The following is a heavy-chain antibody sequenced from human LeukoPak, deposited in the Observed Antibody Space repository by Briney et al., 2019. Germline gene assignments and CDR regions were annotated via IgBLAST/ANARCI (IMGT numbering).Heavy chain of an antibody. CDR2: ISAYNGNT. CDR3: ARTKLKGVTDAFDI. J-gene: IGHJ3*02. CDR1: GYTFTSYG. V-gene: IGHV1-18*01. Sequence: GASAKVSCKASGYTFTSYGISWVRQAPGQGLEWMGWISAYNGNTNYAQKLQGRVTMTTDTSTSTAYMELRSLRSDDTAVYYCARTKLKGVTDAFDIWGQGTMVTVSS. D-gene: IGHD5-18*01.